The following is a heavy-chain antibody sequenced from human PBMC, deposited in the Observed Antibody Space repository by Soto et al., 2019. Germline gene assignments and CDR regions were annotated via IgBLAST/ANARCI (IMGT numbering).Heavy chain of an antibody. Sequence: PSETLSLTCTVSGGSISSGDYYWSWIRQPPGKGLEWIGYIYYSGSTYYNPSLKSRVTISVDTSKNQFSLKLSSVTAADTAVYYCARTWSGYINNWFDPWGQGTLVTVSS. CDR1: GGSISSGDYY. CDR2: IYYSGST. D-gene: IGHD3-3*01. CDR3: ARTWSGYINNWFDP. J-gene: IGHJ5*02. V-gene: IGHV4-30-4*01.